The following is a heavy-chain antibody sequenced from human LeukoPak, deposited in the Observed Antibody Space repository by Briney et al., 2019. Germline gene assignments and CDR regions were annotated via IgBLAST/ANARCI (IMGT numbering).Heavy chain of an antibody. CDR1: GGSISSGGYY. CDR2: IYYSGST. V-gene: IGHV4-31*03. D-gene: IGHD2-15*01. Sequence: SQTLSLTCTVSGGSISSGGYYWSWIRQHPGKGLEWIRYIYYSGSTYYNPSLKSRVTISVDTSKNQFSLKLSSVTAADTAVYYCARDVGRGGGYYYGMDVWGQGTTVTVSS. CDR3: ARDVGRGGGYYYGMDV. J-gene: IGHJ6*02.